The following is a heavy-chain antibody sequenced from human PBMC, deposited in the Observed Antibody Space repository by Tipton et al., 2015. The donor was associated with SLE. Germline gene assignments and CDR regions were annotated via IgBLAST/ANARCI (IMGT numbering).Heavy chain of an antibody. CDR1: GFTFSDYW. V-gene: IGHV3-74*01. CDR2: INRDGSST. Sequence: SLRLSCAASGFTFSDYWMHWVRQAPGKGLVWVSGINRDGSSTRHADSVKGRFTISRDNAKNTLYVEMNSLRAEDTGVYYCATMSGMSGPEAFDVWGQGTMVTVSS. J-gene: IGHJ3*01. D-gene: IGHD3-10*02. CDR3: ATMSGMSGPEAFDV.